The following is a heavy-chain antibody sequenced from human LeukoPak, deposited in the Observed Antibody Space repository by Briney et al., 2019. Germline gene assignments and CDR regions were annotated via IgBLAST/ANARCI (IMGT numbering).Heavy chain of an antibody. CDR1: GYTFTGYY. D-gene: IGHD6-6*01. CDR2: INPNSGGT. CDR3: ARGLLVRANNKQLAY. Sequence: GASVKVSCKASGYTFTGYYMHWVRQAPGQGLEWMGSINPNSGGTNYAQKFQGRVTMTRDTSISTAYMELSRLRSDDTAVYYCARGLLVRANNKQLAYWGQGTRVTVSS. V-gene: IGHV1-2*02. J-gene: IGHJ4*02.